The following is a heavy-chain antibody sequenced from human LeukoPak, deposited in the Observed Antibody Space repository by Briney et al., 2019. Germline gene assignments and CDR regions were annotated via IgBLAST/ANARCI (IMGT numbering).Heavy chain of an antibody. CDR2: INHNGNVN. D-gene: IGHD3-16*01. J-gene: IGHJ6*02. CDR3: ARGGGLDV. Sequence: GGSLRLSCAASGFTFSTLDMSWARQAPGKGLEWVASINHNGNVNYYVDSVKGRFTISRDNAKNSLYLQMSNLRAEDTAVYFCARGGGLDVWGQGATVTVSS. CDR1: GFTFSTLD. V-gene: IGHV3-7*03.